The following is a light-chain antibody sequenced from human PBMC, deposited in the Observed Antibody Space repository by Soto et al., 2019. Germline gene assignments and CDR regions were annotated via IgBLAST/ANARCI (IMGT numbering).Light chain of an antibody. Sequence: DIQMTQSPSTLSASVGDRVTINCKFSQSVLSSSNTKIYLAWYQQKPGQPPKLLIYWASIRESGVPDRFSGRGLGTDFTPTFSTLQAEDVAVYYCQQYYSSQFTFGPGTRVDIK. CDR1: QSVLSSSNTKIY. J-gene: IGKJ3*01. CDR2: WAS. CDR3: QQYYSSQFT. V-gene: IGKV4-1*01.